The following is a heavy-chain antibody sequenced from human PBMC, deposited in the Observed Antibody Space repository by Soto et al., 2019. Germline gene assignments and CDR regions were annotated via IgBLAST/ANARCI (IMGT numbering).Heavy chain of an antibody. J-gene: IGHJ4*02. CDR2: IIPIFGTA. CDR3: ASGYDFWSGYPS. V-gene: IGHV1-69*13. D-gene: IGHD3-3*01. CDR1: GGTFSSYA. Sequence: GASVKVSCKASGGTFSSYAISWVRQAPGQGLEWMGGIIPIFGTANYAQKFQGRVTITADESTSTAYMELSSLRSEVTAVYYCASGYDFWSGYPSWGQGTLVTVSS.